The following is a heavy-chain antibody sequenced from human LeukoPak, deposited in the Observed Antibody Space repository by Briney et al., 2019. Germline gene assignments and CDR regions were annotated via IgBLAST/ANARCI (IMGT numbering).Heavy chain of an antibody. CDR3: ARGRTQRRGTAMVTGGGHYYYYYYMDV. Sequence: PSETLSLTCAVYGGSFSGYYWSWIRQPPGKVLEWIGEINHSGSTNYNPSLKSRVTISVDTSKNQFSLKLSSVTAADTAVYYCARGRTQRRGTAMVTGGGHYYYYYYMDVWGKGTTVTVSS. CDR2: INHSGST. D-gene: IGHD5-18*01. CDR1: GGSFSGYY. J-gene: IGHJ6*03. V-gene: IGHV4-34*01.